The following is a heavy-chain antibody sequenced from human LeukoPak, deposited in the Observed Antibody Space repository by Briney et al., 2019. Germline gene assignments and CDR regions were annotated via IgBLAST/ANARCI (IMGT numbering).Heavy chain of an antibody. V-gene: IGHV3-7*01. CDR1: GYSVSSGF. CDR2: IKQDGSQK. J-gene: IGHJ4*02. D-gene: IGHD6-19*01. Sequence: ETLSLTCTVSGYSVSSGFYWGWIRQPPGKGLEWVANIKQDGSQKNYVDSVKGRFTISRDNAKNSLYLQMNSLRAEDTAVYYCARETPDSSGWDWGQGTLVTVSS. CDR3: ARETPDSSGWD.